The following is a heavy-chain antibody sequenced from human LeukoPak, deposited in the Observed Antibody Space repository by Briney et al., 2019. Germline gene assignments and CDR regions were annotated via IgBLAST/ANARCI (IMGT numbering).Heavy chain of an antibody. CDR3: VRESRFHLDY. CDR2: ISSSSSIM. Sequence: GGSLRLSCAASAFTFSGYSMTWVRQAPGKGLEWVSYISSSSSIMSYVDSVKGRFTISRDNAKNSLYLQMNSLRDEDTAVYYCVRESRFHLDYWGQGTLVTVSS. V-gene: IGHV3-48*02. D-gene: IGHD3-10*01. CDR1: AFTFSGYS. J-gene: IGHJ4*02.